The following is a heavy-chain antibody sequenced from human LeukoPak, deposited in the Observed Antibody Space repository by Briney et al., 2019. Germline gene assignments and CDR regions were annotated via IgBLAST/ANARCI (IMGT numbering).Heavy chain of an antibody. CDR3: ARVPIAARQTFDY. J-gene: IGHJ4*02. CDR1: GYTFTSYD. Sequence: ASVKVSCKASGYTFTSYDINWVRQATGQGLEWMGWMNPNSGNTGYAQKFQGGVTMTRNTSISTAYMELSSLRSEDTAVYYCARVPIAARQTFDYWGQGTLVTVSS. CDR2: MNPNSGNT. V-gene: IGHV1-8*01. D-gene: IGHD6-6*01.